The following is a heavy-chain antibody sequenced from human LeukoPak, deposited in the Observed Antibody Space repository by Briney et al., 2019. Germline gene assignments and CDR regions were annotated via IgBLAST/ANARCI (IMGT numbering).Heavy chain of an antibody. Sequence: SQTLSLTCTVSGGSISSGGYYWSWIRQHPGKGLEWIVYIYYSGSTYYNPSLKSRVTISVDTSKNKFSLKLSSVTAADTAVHYCARADRAPYPTGNAFDIWGQGKMVTVSS. D-gene: IGHD3-10*01. J-gene: IGHJ3*02. CDR1: GGSISSGGYY. CDR3: ARADRAPYPTGNAFDI. CDR2: IYYSGST. V-gene: IGHV4-31*03.